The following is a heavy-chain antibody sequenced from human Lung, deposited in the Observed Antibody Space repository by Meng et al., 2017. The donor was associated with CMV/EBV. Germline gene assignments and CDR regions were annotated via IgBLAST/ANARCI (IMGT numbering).Heavy chain of an antibody. CDR3: ARDNNWGPDY. Sequence: ASVXVSCKASGYTFTAHYFHWVRQAPGQGLEWMGWIHPHRGDTNYAQQSQGRVTLTRDTSINTGYMELTRLTSDDTAVYYCARDNNWGPDYCGQGTLVTVSS. CDR1: GYTFTAHY. V-gene: IGHV1-2*02. D-gene: IGHD7-27*01. J-gene: IGHJ4*02. CDR2: IHPHRGDT.